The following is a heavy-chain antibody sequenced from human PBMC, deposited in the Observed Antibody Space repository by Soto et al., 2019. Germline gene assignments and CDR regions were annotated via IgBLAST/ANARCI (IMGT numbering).Heavy chain of an antibody. CDR1: GYSFTSYW. D-gene: IGHD2-15*01. V-gene: IGHV5-10-1*01. CDR3: GTCSGGSCYYYGMDV. J-gene: IGHJ6*02. CDR2: IDPSDSYT. Sequence: GESLKISCKGSGYSFTSYWISWVRQMPGKGLEWMGRIDPSDSYTNYSPSFQGHVTISADKSISTAYLQWSSLKASDTAMYYCGTCSGGSCYYYGMDVWGQGTTVTVSS.